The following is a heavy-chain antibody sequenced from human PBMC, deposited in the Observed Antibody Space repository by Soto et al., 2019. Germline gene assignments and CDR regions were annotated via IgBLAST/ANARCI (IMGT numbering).Heavy chain of an antibody. J-gene: IGHJ5*02. CDR1: GGSISSGDYY. CDR3: ARVRGYGDYVWWFDP. CDR2: IYYSGST. Sequence: PSETLSLTCTVSGGSISSGDYYWSWIRQPPGKGLEWIGYIYYSGSTYYNPSLKSRVTISVDTSKNQFSLKLSSVTAADTAVYYCARVRGYGDYVWWFDPWGQGTLVTSPQ. V-gene: IGHV4-30-4*01. D-gene: IGHD4-17*01.